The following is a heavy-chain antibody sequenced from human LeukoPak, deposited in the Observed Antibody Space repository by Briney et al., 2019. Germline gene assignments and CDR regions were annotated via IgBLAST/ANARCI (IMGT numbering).Heavy chain of an antibody. Sequence: GGSLRLSCAASGFTFSRYEMNWVRQAPGKGLEWVSYISSSGSTIYYADSVKGRFTISRDNAKNSLYLQMNSLRAEDTAVYYCAREGKYTDAFDIWGQGTMVTVSS. J-gene: IGHJ3*02. CDR1: GFTFSRYE. D-gene: IGHD6-6*01. CDR2: ISSSGSTI. CDR3: AREGKYTDAFDI. V-gene: IGHV3-48*03.